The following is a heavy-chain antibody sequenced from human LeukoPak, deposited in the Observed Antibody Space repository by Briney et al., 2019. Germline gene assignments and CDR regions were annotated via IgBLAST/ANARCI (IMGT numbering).Heavy chain of an antibody. V-gene: IGHV3-30-3*01. Sequence: GGSLRLSCAVSGFIFSNYPMHWVRQAPGKGLEWVAAISYDGSNKYYADSVKGRFTISRDNSKNTLYVQINSLRAEDTAVYYCARQQTYGIVRDTAFDIWGQGTKVTISS. CDR1: GFIFSNYP. CDR3: ARQQTYGIVRDTAFDI. J-gene: IGHJ3*02. D-gene: IGHD2-21*01. CDR2: ISYDGSNK.